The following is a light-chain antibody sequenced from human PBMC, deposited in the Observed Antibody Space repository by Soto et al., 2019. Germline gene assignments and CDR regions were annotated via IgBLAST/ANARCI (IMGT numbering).Light chain of an antibody. CDR2: EGS. V-gene: IGLV2-23*01. Sequence: QSALTQPASVSGSPGQSITISCTGTSSDVGGYNLVSWYQQHPGKTPKLMIYEGSKRPSGVSNRFSGSKSGNTASLTISGLQAEDVADYYCCSYAGSSTLLFGGGTKLTVL. J-gene: IGLJ2*01. CDR3: CSYAGSSTLL. CDR1: SSDVGGYNL.